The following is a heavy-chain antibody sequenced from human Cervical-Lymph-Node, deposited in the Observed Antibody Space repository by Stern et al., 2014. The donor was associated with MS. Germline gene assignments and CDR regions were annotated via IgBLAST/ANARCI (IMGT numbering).Heavy chain of an antibody. Sequence: QLVQSGAEVKMPGESLKISCRGSGYIFANYWIAWVRQKPGKGLEWMGIIRPGESRVTYSPSFQGQVTISVDKSISTACLQWTSLKDSDTAIYYCARHNCYDTWGRGTLVTVSS. CDR3: ARHNCYDT. V-gene: IGHV5-51*01. CDR2: IRPGESRV. J-gene: IGHJ5*02. CDR1: GYIFANYW. D-gene: IGHD2-15*01.